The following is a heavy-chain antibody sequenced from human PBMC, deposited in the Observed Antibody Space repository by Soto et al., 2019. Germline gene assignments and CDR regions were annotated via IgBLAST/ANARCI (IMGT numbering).Heavy chain of an antibody. V-gene: IGHV4-34*01. CDR2: INHSGSS. CDR3: ARAPKYYDHVWGNYRRASVGFDY. CDR1: GGSFSGYF. J-gene: IGHJ4*02. Sequence: SETLSLTCAVYGGSFSGYFWTWIRQPPGKGLEWIGEINHSGSSNYNPSLKRRVSIFVDTSNNQFSLNLKSVTAADTAVYYCARAPKYYDHVWGNYRRASVGFDYWGQGTPVSVSS. D-gene: IGHD3-16*02.